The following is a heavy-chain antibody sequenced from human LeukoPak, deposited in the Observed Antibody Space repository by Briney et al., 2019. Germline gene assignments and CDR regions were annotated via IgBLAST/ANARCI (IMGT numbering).Heavy chain of an antibody. CDR3: ARDPRTPAFDF. CDR2: TYYRSKWYN. J-gene: IGHJ4*02. D-gene: IGHD1-14*01. Sequence: SQTLSLTCAISGDNVSSNSAAWSWIRQSPSRGLEWLGTTYYRSKWYNDYAVSVKSRITINPDTSKNQFSLQLNSVTPEDTAVYYCARDPRTPAFDFWGQGTLVTVSS. CDR1: GDNVSSNSAA. V-gene: IGHV6-1*01.